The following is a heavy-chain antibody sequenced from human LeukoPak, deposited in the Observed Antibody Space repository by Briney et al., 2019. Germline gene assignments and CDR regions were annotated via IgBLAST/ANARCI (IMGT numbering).Heavy chain of an antibody. D-gene: IGHD2-8*01. CDR2: INNDGSST. Sequence: GGSLRLSCAASGFTFSSYWMHWVRQAPGKGLVWVSRINNDGSSTSYADSVQGRFTITRDNSKNTLYLQMNSLRAEDTAIYYCAKDMLLPWNWGQGTLVTVSS. CDR1: GFTFSSYW. J-gene: IGHJ4*02. V-gene: IGHV3-74*01. CDR3: AKDMLLPWN.